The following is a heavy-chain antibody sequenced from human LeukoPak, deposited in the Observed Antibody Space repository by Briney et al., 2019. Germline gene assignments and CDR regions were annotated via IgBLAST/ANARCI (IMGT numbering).Heavy chain of an antibody. V-gene: IGHV3-7*01. D-gene: IGHD1-26*01. Sequence: PGGSLRLSCVAPGLTLSNYWMSWVRQAPGKGLEWVATIKPDGSEKYYVDSVKGRFTISRDNSKNTMYLQMNNLREEDTAVYYCTRDPILGAPDYFDYWGQGTLVTVSS. CDR3: TRDPILGAPDYFDY. CDR2: IKPDGSEK. CDR1: GLTLSNYW. J-gene: IGHJ4*02.